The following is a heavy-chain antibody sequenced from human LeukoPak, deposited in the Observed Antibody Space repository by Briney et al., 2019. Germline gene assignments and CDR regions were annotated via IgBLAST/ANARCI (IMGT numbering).Heavy chain of an antibody. V-gene: IGHV3-23*01. D-gene: IGHD3-9*01. J-gene: IGHJ6*02. CDR1: GFTFSSYA. Sequence: TGGSLRLSCAATGFTFSSYAMSWVRQAPGKGLEWVSAISGSGGSTYYADSVKGRFTISRDNSKNTLYLQMNSLRAEDTAVYYCAKGVGSGRYFDWLPPSYYGMDVWGQGTTVTVSS. CDR2: ISGSGGST. CDR3: AKGVGSGRYFDWLPPSYYGMDV.